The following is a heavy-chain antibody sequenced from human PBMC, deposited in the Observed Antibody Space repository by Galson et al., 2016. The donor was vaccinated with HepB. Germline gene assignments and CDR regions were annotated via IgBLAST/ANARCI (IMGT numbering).Heavy chain of an antibody. Sequence: SLRLSCAASGFNFRTYGMHWVRQAPGKGLEWVAVIANDGRYKFYADSVMDRFTISRDNSKNTLYLQMNSLRAEDTAVYYCATQLHCGGDCPDPYYFDYWGQGTLVTVSS. V-gene: IGHV3-30*03. CDR3: ATQLHCGGDCPDPYYFDY. J-gene: IGHJ4*02. CDR1: GFNFRTYG. D-gene: IGHD2-21*02. CDR2: IANDGRYK.